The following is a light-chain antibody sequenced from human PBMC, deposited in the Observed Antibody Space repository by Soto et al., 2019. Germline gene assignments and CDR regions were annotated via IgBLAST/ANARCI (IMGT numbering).Light chain of an antibody. CDR3: CSYATTSTYV. J-gene: IGLJ1*01. V-gene: IGLV2-23*02. CDR1: SSDVGNYNL. Sequence: QSVLTQPASVSGSPGQSITISCTGTSSDVGNYNLVSWYQHHPGKAPKLMIYDVSKRPSVLSNRFSGSKSGNTASLTISGLQAEDECDYYCCSYATTSTYVFGTGTKVTV. CDR2: DVS.